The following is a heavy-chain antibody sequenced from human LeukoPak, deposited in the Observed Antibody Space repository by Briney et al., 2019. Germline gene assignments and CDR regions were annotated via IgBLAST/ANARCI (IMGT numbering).Heavy chain of an antibody. J-gene: IGHJ4*02. Sequence: SETLSLTCTVSGYSLSSGFYWGWIRQPPGKGLEWIGYIYTSGSTNYNPSLKSRVTISVDTSKNQFSLKLSSVTAADTAVYYCARHESTGTTPFDYWGQGTLVTVSS. V-gene: IGHV4-4*09. CDR2: IYTSGST. CDR3: ARHESTGTTPFDY. D-gene: IGHD1-7*01. CDR1: GYSLSSGFY.